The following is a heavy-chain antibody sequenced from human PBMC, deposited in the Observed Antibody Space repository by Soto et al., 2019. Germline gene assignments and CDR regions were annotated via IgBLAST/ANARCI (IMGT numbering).Heavy chain of an antibody. CDR3: ARLGGAWELRLFDY. Sequence: QVQLVQSGAEVKKPGSSVKVSCKASGGAFSSYAISWVRQAPGQGLEWMGGIIPIFGTANYAQKFQGRVKITADESTSTAYMELSSLRSEDTAVDYCARLGGAWELRLFDYWGQGTLVTVSS. D-gene: IGHD1-26*01. CDR2: IIPIFGTA. J-gene: IGHJ4*02. V-gene: IGHV1-69*12. CDR1: GGAFSSYA.